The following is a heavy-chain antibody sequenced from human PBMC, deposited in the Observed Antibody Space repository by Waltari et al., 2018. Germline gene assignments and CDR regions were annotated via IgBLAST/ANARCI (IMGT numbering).Heavy chain of an antibody. V-gene: IGHV3-9*01. CDR3: ARGRSTRIAVAEIPFDY. CDR2: IRWDCGSL. Sequence: EVQLVESGGGLVQSGRSLRLSCAASGCTFDDYVMHWVRHAPGADLEWVTGIRWDCGSLGYAGSVKGRLTISRDNAKNSLYVQVNSLRADDTAVYYCARGRSTRIAVAEIPFDYWGQGTLVTVSS. CDR1: GCTFDDYV. J-gene: IGHJ4*02. D-gene: IGHD6-19*01.